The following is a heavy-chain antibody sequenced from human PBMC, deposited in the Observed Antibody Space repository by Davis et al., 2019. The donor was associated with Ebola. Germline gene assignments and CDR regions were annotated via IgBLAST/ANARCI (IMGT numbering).Heavy chain of an antibody. V-gene: IGHV4-34*01. CDR1: GGSISSYY. CDR3: ARDFLWFGDPISEYYYYGMDV. Sequence: MPSETLSLTCTVSGGSISSYYWSWIRQPPGKGLEWIGEINHSGSTNYNPSLKSRVTISVDTSKNQFSLKLSSVTAADTAVYYCARDFLWFGDPISEYYYYGMDVWGQGTTVTVSS. CDR2: INHSGST. D-gene: IGHD3-10*01. J-gene: IGHJ6*02.